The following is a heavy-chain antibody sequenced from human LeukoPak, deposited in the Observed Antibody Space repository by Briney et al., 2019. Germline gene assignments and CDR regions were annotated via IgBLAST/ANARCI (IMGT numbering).Heavy chain of an antibody. CDR1: GGSISGYY. V-gene: IGHV4-59*01. J-gene: IGHJ4*02. CDR2: IYDSGST. D-gene: IGHD3-22*01. CDR3: ARRHYYDNNGYDIDY. Sequence: PSETLSLTCTVSGGSISGYYWSWIRQPPGKGLEWIGYIYDSGSTNYNPSLKSRVTISVDTSKNQFSLKLSSVTAADTAVYYCARRHYYDNNGYDIDYWGQGTLVTVSS.